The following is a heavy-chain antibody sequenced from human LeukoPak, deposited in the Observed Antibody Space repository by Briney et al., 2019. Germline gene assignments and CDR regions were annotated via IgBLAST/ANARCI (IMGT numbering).Heavy chain of an antibody. J-gene: IGHJ4*02. Sequence: GGSLRLSCAASGFTFSSYAMSWVRQAPGKGLEWVSAISGSGGSTYYADSVKGRFTISRDNSKNTLYLQMNSLRAEDTAVYYCAKGSLYSSSSPYDYWGQGTLVTVSP. V-gene: IGHV3-23*01. CDR2: ISGSGGST. D-gene: IGHD6-6*01. CDR1: GFTFSSYA. CDR3: AKGSLYSSSSPYDY.